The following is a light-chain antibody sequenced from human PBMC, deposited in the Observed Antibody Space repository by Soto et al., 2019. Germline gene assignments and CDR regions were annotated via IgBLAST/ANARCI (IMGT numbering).Light chain of an antibody. J-gene: IGKJ1*01. CDR3: QQYNNWHPWT. CDR1: QSVRSN. CDR2: GAS. V-gene: IGKV3-15*01. Sequence: EIVMTQSPATLSVSPGARATLSCRSSQSVRSNLAWYQQKPVPAPRPLIYGASTRATGIPARFSGSGSGTEFTLTISRLQSEDFAVYYCQQYNNWHPWTFGQGTKVEIK.